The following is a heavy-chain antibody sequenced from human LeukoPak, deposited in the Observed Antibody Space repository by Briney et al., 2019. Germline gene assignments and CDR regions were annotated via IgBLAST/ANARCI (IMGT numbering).Heavy chain of an antibody. Sequence: KTSETLSLTCTVSGGSISSYYWSWIRQPPGKGLEWIGYIYYSGSTNYNPSLKSRVTISVDTSKNQFSLKLSSVTAADTAVYYCARELVSGWYPDWFDPWGQGTLVTVSS. CDR2: IYYSGST. D-gene: IGHD6-19*01. V-gene: IGHV4-59*01. CDR1: GGSISSYY. J-gene: IGHJ5*02. CDR3: ARELVSGWYPDWFDP.